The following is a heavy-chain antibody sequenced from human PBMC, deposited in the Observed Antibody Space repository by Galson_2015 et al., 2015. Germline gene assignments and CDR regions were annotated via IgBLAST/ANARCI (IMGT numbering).Heavy chain of an antibody. J-gene: IGHJ3*02. CDR1: GYTFTSHY. V-gene: IGHV1-46*01. Sequence: SVKVSCKASGYTFTSHYIHWVRQAPGQGLEWMGIMNPTGGSTSYVQKFQGRVTMTRDTSTSTVYMELRSLRSEDTAVYYCARGPEYYSDTSDYWGGAFDTWGQGTMVTVSS. D-gene: IGHD3-22*01. CDR3: ARGPEYYSDTSDYWGGAFDT. CDR2: MNPTGGST.